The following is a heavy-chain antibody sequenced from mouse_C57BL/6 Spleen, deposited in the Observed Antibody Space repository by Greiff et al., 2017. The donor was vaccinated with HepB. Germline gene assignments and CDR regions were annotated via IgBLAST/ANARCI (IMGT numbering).Heavy chain of an antibody. Sequence: EVKLVESEGGLVQPGSSMKLSCTASGFTFSDYYMAWVRQVPEKGLEWVANINYDGSSTYYLDSLKSRFIISRDNAKNILYLQMSSLKSEDTATYYCARGGGRGDYFDYWGQGTTLTVSS. V-gene: IGHV5-16*01. D-gene: IGHD3-3*01. CDR1: GFTFSDYY. J-gene: IGHJ2*01. CDR3: ARGGGRGDYFDY. CDR2: INYDGSST.